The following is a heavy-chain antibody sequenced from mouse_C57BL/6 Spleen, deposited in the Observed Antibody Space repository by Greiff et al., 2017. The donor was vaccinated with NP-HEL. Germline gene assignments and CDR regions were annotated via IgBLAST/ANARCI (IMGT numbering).Heavy chain of an antibody. V-gene: IGHV2-2*01. D-gene: IGHD2-1*01. J-gene: IGHJ3*01. CDR2: IWRGGSA. CDR3: ARSIDGNYEGFAY. CDR1: GFSLTSYG. Sequence: QVQLQQSGPGLVQPSQSLSISCTVSGFSLTSYGVHWVRQSPGKGLEWLGVIWRGGSAAYNAAFISRLSISKDKSKSQVFFKRNSLQADDTAIYYCARSIDGNYEGFAYWGQGTLVTVSA.